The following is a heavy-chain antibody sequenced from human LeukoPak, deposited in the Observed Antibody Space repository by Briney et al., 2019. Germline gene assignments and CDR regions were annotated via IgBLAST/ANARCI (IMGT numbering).Heavy chain of an antibody. CDR1: GGTLSTSA. J-gene: IGHJ4*02. V-gene: IGHV1-69*05. CDR2: IIPMFGRT. D-gene: IGHD3-22*01. Sequence: ASVKVSCKTSGGTLSTSAINWVRQAPGRGLEWMGGIIPMFGRTNYAQKFQGRVTITTDESTSTAYMELRSLRSEDTAVYYCARNPRYYSDTSGYYPFDYWGQGTLVTVSS. CDR3: ARNPRYYSDTSGYYPFDY.